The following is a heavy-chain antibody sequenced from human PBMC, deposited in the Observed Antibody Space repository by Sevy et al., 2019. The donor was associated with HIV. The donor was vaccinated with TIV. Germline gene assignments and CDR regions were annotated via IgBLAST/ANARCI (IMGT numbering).Heavy chain of an antibody. D-gene: IGHD2-8*02. V-gene: IGHV3-15*01. CDR2: IKSKADGGTT. CDR3: STDPIIVLLVTDGMDV. J-gene: IGHJ6*02. CDR1: GVTLGDYD. Sequence: GGSLRLSCTVSGVTLGDYDMSWVRQAPGKGLEWVGRIKSKADGGTTEYAAAVKGRFTISRDDSKNTLYLQMNSLKTEDTAIYYCSTDPIIVLLVTDGMDVWGQGTTVTVSS.